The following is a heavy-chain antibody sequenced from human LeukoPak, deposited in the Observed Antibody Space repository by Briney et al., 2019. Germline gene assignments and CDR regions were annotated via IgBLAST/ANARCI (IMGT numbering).Heavy chain of an antibody. CDR2: ISSSGSTK. CDR1: GFTFSDYY. CDR3: ARVSSGLNVWGSYRNLDY. D-gene: IGHD3-16*02. J-gene: IGHJ4*02. Sequence: GGSLRLSCAASGFTFSDYYMSWIRQAPGKGLEWVSYISSSGSTKYYADSVKGRFTISRDNAKNSLYLQMNSLRAEDTAVYYCARVSSGLNVWGSYRNLDYWGQGTLVTVSS. V-gene: IGHV3-11*01.